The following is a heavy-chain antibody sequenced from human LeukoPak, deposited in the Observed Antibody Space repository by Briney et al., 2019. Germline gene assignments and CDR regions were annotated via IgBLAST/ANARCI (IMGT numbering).Heavy chain of an antibody. CDR3: ARDPGGNSVGAFDI. D-gene: IGHD4-23*01. Sequence: ASVKVSCKASGYTFTGYYMHWVRQAPGQGLEWMGRINPNSGGTNYAQKFQGRVTMTRDTSTSTAYMELSRLRSDDTAVYYCARDPGGNSVGAFDIWGQGTMVTVSS. CDR2: INPNSGGT. CDR1: GYTFTGYY. V-gene: IGHV1-2*06. J-gene: IGHJ3*02.